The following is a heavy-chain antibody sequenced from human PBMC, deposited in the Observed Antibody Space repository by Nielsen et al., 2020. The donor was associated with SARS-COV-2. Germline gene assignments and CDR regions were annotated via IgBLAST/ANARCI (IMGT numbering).Heavy chain of an antibody. CDR2: ISGSGGST. J-gene: IGHJ6*02. CDR1: GFTFSSYA. D-gene: IGHD3-9*01. V-gene: IGHV3-23*01. CDR3: AKDLRYFDWLRDEIPNRYYYGMDV. Sequence: GESLKISCAASGFTFSSYAMSWVRQAPGKGLEWVSAISGSGGSTYYADSVKGRFTISRDNSKNTLYLQMNSLRAEDTGVYYCAKDLRYFDWLRDEIPNRYYYGMDVWGQGTTVTVSS.